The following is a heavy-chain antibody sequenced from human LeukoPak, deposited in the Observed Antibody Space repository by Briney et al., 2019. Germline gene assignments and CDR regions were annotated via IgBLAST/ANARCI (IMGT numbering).Heavy chain of an antibody. Sequence: PSETLSLTCTVSGGSISSYYWSWIRQPPGKGLEWIGYIYYSGSTNYNPSLKSRVTISVDTSKNQFSLKLSSVTAADTAVYYCATSPIVVVPAAQGRSGSPRYYYYYYMDVWGKGTTVTVSS. CDR1: GGSISSYY. V-gene: IGHV4-59*08. CDR3: ATSPIVVVPAAQGRSGSPRYYYYYYMDV. CDR2: IYYSGST. J-gene: IGHJ6*03. D-gene: IGHD2-2*01.